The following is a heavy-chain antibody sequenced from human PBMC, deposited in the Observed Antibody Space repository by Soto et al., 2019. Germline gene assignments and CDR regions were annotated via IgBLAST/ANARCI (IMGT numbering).Heavy chain of an antibody. CDR2: ISSGSSYI. CDR3: ARSSGGSGKLWNYYGMDV. CDR1: GFTFSSYS. J-gene: IGHJ6*02. D-gene: IGHD3-10*01. Sequence: GGSLRLSFAASGFTFSSYSKNWGRQAPGKGLEWVSSISSGSSYIYYADSVKGRFTISRDNAKNSLYLQMNSLRAEDTAVYYCARSSGGSGKLWNYYGMDVWGQGTTVTVSS. V-gene: IGHV3-21*06.